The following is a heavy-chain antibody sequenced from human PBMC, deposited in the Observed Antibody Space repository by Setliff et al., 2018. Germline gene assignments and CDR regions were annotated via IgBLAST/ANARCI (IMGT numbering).Heavy chain of an antibody. CDR3: ARGSSYDKGWFPRTLYYYYYLDV. Sequence: SETLSLTCAVYGESFSGHYWNWIRQPPGKGLEWIGEINDSGRGNYNPSLKSRLTMSVDTYKKQFSLTLTSVTAADTAVYYCARGSSYDKGWFPRTLYYYYYLDVWANGTTVTVSS. D-gene: IGHD6-19*01. V-gene: IGHV4-34*01. CDR1: GESFSGHY. CDR2: INDSGRG. J-gene: IGHJ6*03.